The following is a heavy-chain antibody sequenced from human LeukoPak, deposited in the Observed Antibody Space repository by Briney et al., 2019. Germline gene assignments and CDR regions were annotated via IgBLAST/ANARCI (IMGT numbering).Heavy chain of an antibody. V-gene: IGHV3-53*01. D-gene: IGHD1-26*01. CDR2: IYSDGRT. J-gene: IGHJ4*02. Sequence: GGSLRLSCAASGFTVSNKYMTWVRQAPGKGLEWVSLIYSDGRTYYADSVKGRFTISRDNAKNSLYLQMNSLRAEDTAVYYCARVKSGSYHGFDYWGQGTLVTVSS. CDR3: ARVKSGSYHGFDY. CDR1: GFTVSNKY.